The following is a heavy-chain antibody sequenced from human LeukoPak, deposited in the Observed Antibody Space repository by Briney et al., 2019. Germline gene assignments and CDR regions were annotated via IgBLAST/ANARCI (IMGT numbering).Heavy chain of an antibody. D-gene: IGHD3-10*01. V-gene: IGHV3-23*01. Sequence: GGSLRLSCAASEFDFSTHAMTWVRQAPGKGLEWVSAISISGTKTYYADSVKGRFTISRDNSKNTLYLQMNSLRAEDTAVYYCARDRTFRSGSYYTPNHYYYYYGMDVWGQGTTVTVSS. CDR1: EFDFSTHA. CDR2: ISISGTKT. J-gene: IGHJ6*02. CDR3: ARDRTFRSGSYYTPNHYYYYYGMDV.